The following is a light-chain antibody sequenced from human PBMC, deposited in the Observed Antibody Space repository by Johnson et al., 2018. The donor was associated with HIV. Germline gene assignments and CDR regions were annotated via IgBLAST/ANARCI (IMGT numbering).Light chain of an antibody. Sequence: QSVLTQPPSVSAAPGQKVTISCSGSTSNIGNNYVSWYQQLPGTAPKLLIYDNNKRPSGIPDRLSGPKSGTSATLDITGLQTGDEAEYYCGTWDGSLSLYVFGTGTKVTVL. CDR2: DNN. CDR3: GTWDGSLSLYV. V-gene: IGLV1-51*01. CDR1: TSNIGNNY. J-gene: IGLJ1*01.